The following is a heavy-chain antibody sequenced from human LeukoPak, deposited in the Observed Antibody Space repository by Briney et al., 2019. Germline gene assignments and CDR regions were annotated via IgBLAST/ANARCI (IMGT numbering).Heavy chain of an antibody. CDR2: IYTSGST. CDR1: GGSISSYY. CDR3: ARDPEKPARPFGAFDY. V-gene: IGHV4-4*07. Sequence: SETLSLTCTVSGGSISSYYWSWIRQPAGKGLEWIGRIYTSGSTNYNPSLKSRVTMSVDTSKNQFSLKLSSVTAADTAVYYCARDPEKPARPFGAFDYWAREPWSPSPQ. J-gene: IGHJ4*02. D-gene: IGHD6-6*01.